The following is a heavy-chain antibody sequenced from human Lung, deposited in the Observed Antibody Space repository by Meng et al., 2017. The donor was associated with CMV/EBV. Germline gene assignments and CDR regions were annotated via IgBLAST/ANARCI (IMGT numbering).Heavy chain of an antibody. D-gene: IGHD3-3*01. J-gene: IGHJ6*02. CDR2: ISSSGDII. Sequence: AESLRLXCAVSGFTFRSYEMNWVRQAPGMGLEWVSYISSSGDIIYYADSVKGRFSISRDNAKNSLYLQMSSLRADDTAVYYCARDKSGPFTIPYYYYGMDFWGQGXTVTVSS. CDR3: ARDKSGPFTIPYYYYGMDF. CDR1: GFTFRSYE. V-gene: IGHV3-48*03.